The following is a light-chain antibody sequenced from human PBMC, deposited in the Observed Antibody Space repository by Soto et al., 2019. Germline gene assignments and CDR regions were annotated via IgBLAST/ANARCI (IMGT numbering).Light chain of an antibody. CDR2: AAS. CDR1: HRISSSY. Sequence: EVVLTQSPGTLSLSPGERTTLSCRASHRISSSYLACYQQIPGQAPRPVIYAASSRATGIPDRFSGSGSGTDFTLTISRLESEDFAVYYCQQYGSSRWTFGQGTKVEIK. V-gene: IGKV3-20*01. CDR3: QQYGSSRWT. J-gene: IGKJ1*01.